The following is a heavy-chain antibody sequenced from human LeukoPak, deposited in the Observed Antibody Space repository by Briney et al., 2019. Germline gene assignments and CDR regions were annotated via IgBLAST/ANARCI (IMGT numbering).Heavy chain of an antibody. CDR1: GFPFSNYW. Sequence: GGSLRLSCTASGFPFSNYWMSWVRQAPGKGLEWVANIKQDGSERCYVDSVRGRFTISRDNAKNSLFLQMNSLRADDTALYYCARDRALYNSRGYYYTEDDYWGQGTLVTVSS. CDR2: IKQDGSER. D-gene: IGHD3-22*01. V-gene: IGHV3-7*01. J-gene: IGHJ4*02. CDR3: ARDRALYNSRGYYYTEDDY.